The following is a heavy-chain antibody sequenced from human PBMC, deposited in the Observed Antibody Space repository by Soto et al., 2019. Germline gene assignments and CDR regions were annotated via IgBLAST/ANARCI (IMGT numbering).Heavy chain of an antibody. CDR3: ARDPSYCGGDCYSPYYYYGMDV. J-gene: IGHJ6*02. V-gene: IGHV6-1*01. CDR2: TYYRSKWYN. CDR1: GDSVSSNSAA. Sequence: QVQLQQSGPGLVKPSQTLSLTCAISGDSVSSNSAAWNWIRQSPSRGLEWLGRTYYRSKWYNDYAVSVKSRITINPDTSKNQFSLQLNSVTPEDTAVYYCARDPSYCGGDCYSPYYYYGMDVWGQGTTVTVSS. D-gene: IGHD2-21*02.